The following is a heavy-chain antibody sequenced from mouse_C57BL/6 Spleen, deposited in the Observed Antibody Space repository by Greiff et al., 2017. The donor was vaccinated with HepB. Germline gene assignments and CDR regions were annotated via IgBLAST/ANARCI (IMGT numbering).Heavy chain of an antibody. V-gene: IGHV1-19*01. Sequence: EVQLQESGPVLVKPGASVKMSCKASGYTFTDYYMNWVKQSHGKSLEWIGVINPYNGGTSYNQKFKGKATLTVDKSSSTAYMELNSLTSEDSAVYYCAGGLRRDAMDYWGQGTSVTVSS. CDR2: INPYNGGT. CDR1: GYTFTDYY. J-gene: IGHJ4*01. CDR3: AGGLRRDAMDY. D-gene: IGHD2-4*01.